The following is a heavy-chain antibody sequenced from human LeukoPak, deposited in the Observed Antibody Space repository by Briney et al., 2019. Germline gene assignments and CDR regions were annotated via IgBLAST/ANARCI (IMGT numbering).Heavy chain of an antibody. CDR1: GVYITNGLYF. D-gene: IGHD3-16*01. Sequence: SETLSLTCTVSGVYITNGLYFRNWIRQPAGKGLEWIGRIYSNGDTNYNPSLKSRVTISQDRTRNQFSLKLSSVTAADTAVYYCARKFGRGTFDIWGQGTLVTVSS. CDR3: ARKFGRGTFDI. CDR2: IYSNGDT. V-gene: IGHV4-61*02. J-gene: IGHJ3*02.